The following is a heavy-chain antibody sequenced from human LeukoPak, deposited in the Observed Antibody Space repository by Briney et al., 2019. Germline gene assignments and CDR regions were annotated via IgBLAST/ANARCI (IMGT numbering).Heavy chain of an antibody. CDR3: AREGENYDFWSGYYERGAYYFDY. CDR2: IIPIFGTA. Sequence: ASVKVSCKASGGTFSSYAISWVRQAPGQGLEWVGGIIPIFGTANHAQKFQGRVTITTDESTSTAYMELSSLRSEDTAVYYCAREGENYDFWSGYYERGAYYFDYWGQGTLVTVSS. D-gene: IGHD3-3*01. J-gene: IGHJ4*02. CDR1: GGTFSSYA. V-gene: IGHV1-69*05.